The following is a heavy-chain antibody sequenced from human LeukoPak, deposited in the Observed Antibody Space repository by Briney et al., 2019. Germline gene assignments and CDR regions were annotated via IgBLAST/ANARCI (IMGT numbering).Heavy chain of an antibody. D-gene: IGHD6-13*01. CDR1: GFTFSSYW. CDR3: AKLAGEWQLGRFFDY. J-gene: IGHJ4*02. Sequence: PGGSLRLSCAASGFTFSSYWMSWVRQAPGKGLEWVANIRHDGSEKYYVDSVKGRFTISRDNSKNTLYLQMNSLRAEDTAVYYCAKLAGEWQLGRFFDYWGQGTLVTVSS. V-gene: IGHV3-7*03. CDR2: IRHDGSEK.